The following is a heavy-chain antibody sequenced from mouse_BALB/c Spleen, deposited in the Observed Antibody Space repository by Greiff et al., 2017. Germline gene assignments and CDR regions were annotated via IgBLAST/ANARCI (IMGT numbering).Heavy chain of an antibody. J-gene: IGHJ2*01. CDR1: GFNIKDTY. Sequence: VQLQQSGAELVKPGASVKLSCTASGFNIKDTYMHWVKQRPEQGLEWIGRIDPANGNTKYDPKFQGKATITADTSTNTAYLQLSSLTSEDTAVYYCARNSYDGFDYWGQGTTLTVSS. D-gene: IGHD2-12*01. CDR3: ARNSYDGFDY. CDR2: IDPANGNT. V-gene: IGHV14-3*02.